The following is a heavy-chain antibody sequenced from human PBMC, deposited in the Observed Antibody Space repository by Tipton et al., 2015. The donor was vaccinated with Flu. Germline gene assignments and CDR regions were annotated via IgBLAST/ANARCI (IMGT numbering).Heavy chain of an antibody. J-gene: IGHJ3*01. V-gene: IGHV4-31*03. CDR1: GGSISSEDYY. CDR2: IYDSGIT. CDR3: ARVTMTTWDAFDV. D-gene: IGHD4-17*01. Sequence: TLSLTCTVSGGSISSEDYYWSWIRQHPGKGLEWIGYIYDSGITYYNPSLSSRVVISIDTSKNQFYLRLSSVTAADTAVYYCARVTMTTWDAFDVWGQGTMVTVSS.